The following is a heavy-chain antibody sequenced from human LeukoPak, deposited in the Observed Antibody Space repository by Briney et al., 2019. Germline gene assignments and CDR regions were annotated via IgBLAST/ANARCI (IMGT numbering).Heavy chain of an antibody. D-gene: IGHD2-2*02. J-gene: IGHJ3*02. Sequence: GGSLRLSCAASGFTFSSYAMHWVRQAPGKGLEWVAVISYDGSNKYYADSVKGRFTISRDNSKNTLYLQMNSLRAEDTAVYYCARDMGSVVPAAILRAFDIWGQGTMVTVSS. V-gene: IGHV3-30-3*01. CDR2: ISYDGSNK. CDR3: ARDMGSVVPAAILRAFDI. CDR1: GFTFSSYA.